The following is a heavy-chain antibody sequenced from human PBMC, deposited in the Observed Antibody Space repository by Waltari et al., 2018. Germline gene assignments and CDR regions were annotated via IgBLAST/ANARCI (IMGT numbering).Heavy chain of an antibody. CDR3: ARGYRWFDP. Sequence: QVQLQQWGAGLLKPSETLSLTCAVHGGSFSGYYWSLIRQSPGKGLDWIGEITQSGSTSYNPSLKSQVTISVDTSKNQFSLELSSVTAADTAVYYCARGYRWFDPWGQGTLVTVSS. V-gene: IGHV4-34*01. CDR2: ITQSGST. J-gene: IGHJ5*02. CDR1: GGSFSGYY.